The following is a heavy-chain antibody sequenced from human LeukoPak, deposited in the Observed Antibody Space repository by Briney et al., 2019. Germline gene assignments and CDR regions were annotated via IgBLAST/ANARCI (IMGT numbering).Heavy chain of an antibody. CDR2: INTNTGNP. CDR3: ARDPRGIAARLFDY. V-gene: IGHV7-4-1*02. Sequence: ASVKVSCKASGYTFTSYAMNWVRQAPGQGLEWMGWINTNTGNPTYAQGFTGRFDFSLDTSVSTAYLQVSSLKAENTAVYYCARDPRGIAARLFDYWGQGTLVTVSS. J-gene: IGHJ4*02. D-gene: IGHD6-6*01. CDR1: GYTFTSYA.